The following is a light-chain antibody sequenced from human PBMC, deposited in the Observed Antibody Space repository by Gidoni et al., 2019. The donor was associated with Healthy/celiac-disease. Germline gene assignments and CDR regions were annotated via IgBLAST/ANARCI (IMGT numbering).Light chain of an antibody. CDR3: CSYAGSSTFVV. CDR2: EVS. CDR1: SSDVGIYNL. V-gene: IGLV2-23*02. J-gene: IGLJ2*01. Sequence: QSALTQPASVPGSPGQSIPISCTGTSSDVGIYNLVSWYHQHPGKAPKLLIYEVSKRPSGVSNRFSGSKSGNTASLTISGLQAEDEADYYCCSYAGSSTFVVFGGGTKLTVL.